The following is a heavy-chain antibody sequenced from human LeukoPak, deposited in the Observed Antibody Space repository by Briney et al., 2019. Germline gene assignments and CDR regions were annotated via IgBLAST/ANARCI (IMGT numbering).Heavy chain of an antibody. J-gene: IGHJ4*01. CDR3: ATVGRSIRPGH. CDR1: GIIFSDYE. CDR2: ISESGTNV. V-gene: IGHV3-48*03. D-gene: IGHD2-15*01. Sequence: GGSLRLSCAASGIIFSDYEMNWVRQAPGKGLEWVSYISESGTNVYYADSVKGRLTISRDNTKNSLYLQMNSLRAEDTAVYYCATVGRSIRPGHWGHGTLVTVSS.